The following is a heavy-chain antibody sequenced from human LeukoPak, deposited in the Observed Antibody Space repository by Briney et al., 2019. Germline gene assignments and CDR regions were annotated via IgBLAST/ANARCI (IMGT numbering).Heavy chain of an antibody. CDR1: GFTFSSYG. V-gene: IGHV3-33*01. Sequence: GGSLRLSCAASGFTFSSYGMHWVRQAPGKGLEWVAVIWYDGSNKYYADSVKGRFTISRDDPKNTLYLQMNSLRAEDTAVYYCARDWVGLFDLRGRGTLVTVSS. CDR2: IWYDGSNK. J-gene: IGHJ2*01. CDR3: ARDWVGLFDL. D-gene: IGHD1-26*01.